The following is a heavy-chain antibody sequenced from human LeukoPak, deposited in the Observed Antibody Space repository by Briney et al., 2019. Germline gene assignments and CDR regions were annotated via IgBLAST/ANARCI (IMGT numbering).Heavy chain of an antibody. D-gene: IGHD3-16*01. J-gene: IGHJ5*02. CDR3: ARADRLDGGPYLIGP. CDR2: ISPNSGGT. CDR1: GYTFTSYG. V-gene: IGHV1-2*02. Sequence: ASVKVSCKASGYTFTSYGISWVRQAPGQGLEWMGWISPNSGGTSSAQKFQGRVTMTRDTAITTVYMEVSWLTSDDTAIYYCARADRLDGGPYLIGPWGQGTLVTVSS.